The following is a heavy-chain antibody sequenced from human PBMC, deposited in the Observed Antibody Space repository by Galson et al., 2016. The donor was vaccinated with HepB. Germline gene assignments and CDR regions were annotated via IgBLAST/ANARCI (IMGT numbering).Heavy chain of an antibody. V-gene: IGHV3-23*01. CDR1: GFIFSNYA. D-gene: IGHD1-14*01. CDR3: AKHAEPYYYAMDV. CDR2: ITGRGDSA. Sequence: SLRLSCAASGFIFSNYAMSWVRPAPGKGLEWVSTITGRGDSAYYADPVKGRFTISRDNSQNTLFLQMNSLRAEDTAIYYCAKHAEPYYYAMDVWGQGTTVTVSS. J-gene: IGHJ6*02.